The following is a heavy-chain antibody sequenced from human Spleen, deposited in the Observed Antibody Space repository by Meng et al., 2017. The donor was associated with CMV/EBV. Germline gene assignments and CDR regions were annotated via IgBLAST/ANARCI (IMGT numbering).Heavy chain of an antibody. J-gene: IGHJ6*02. CDR2: ARNKANSYTA. V-gene: IGHV3-72*01. Sequence: GESLKISCAASGFTFSDHYMDWVRQAPGKGLEWVGRARNKANSYTAEHAASVKGRFTISRDDSKNSLCLQMNSLKTEDTAVYYCVRGRGFSSYYGMDVWGQGTTVTVSS. D-gene: IGHD6-6*01. CDR3: VRGRGFSSYYGMDV. CDR1: GFTFSDHY.